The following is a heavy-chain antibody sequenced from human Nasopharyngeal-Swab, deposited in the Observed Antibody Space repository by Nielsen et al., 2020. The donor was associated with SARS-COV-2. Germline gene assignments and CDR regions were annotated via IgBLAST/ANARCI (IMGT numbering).Heavy chain of an antibody. J-gene: IGHJ4*02. CDR3: ARDRGLEYYDY. CDR2: IKSKADGGTT. D-gene: IGHD1-1*01. Sequence: GESLKISCAASGFIFYNAWMSWVRQAPGKGLEWVGRIKSKADGGTTDYAAPVKGRFAISRDDSKDTLYLQMNSLRAEDTAVYYCARDRGLEYYDYWGQGTLVTVSS. CDR1: GFIFYNAW. V-gene: IGHV3-15*01.